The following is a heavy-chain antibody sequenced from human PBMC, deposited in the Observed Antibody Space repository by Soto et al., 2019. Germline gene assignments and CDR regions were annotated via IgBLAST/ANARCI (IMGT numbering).Heavy chain of an antibody. J-gene: IGHJ6*02. V-gene: IGHV1-18*01. CDR1: GYTFTSYG. D-gene: IGHD3-3*01. Sequence: ASVKVSCKASGYTFTSYGTSWVRQAPGQGLEWMGWISAYNGNTNYAQKLQGRVTMTTDTSTSTAYMELRSLRSDGTAVYYCARSRYYDVGTGFLNYYGMDVCRQVTTVTVSS. CDR2: ISAYNGNT. CDR3: ARSRYYDVGTGFLNYYGMDV.